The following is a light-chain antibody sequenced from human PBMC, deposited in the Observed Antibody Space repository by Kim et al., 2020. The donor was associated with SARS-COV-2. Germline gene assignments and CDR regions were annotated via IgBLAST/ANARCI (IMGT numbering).Light chain of an antibody. J-gene: IGLJ3*02. CDR2: EDN. V-gene: IGLV6-57*03. CDR3: QSYDSSNHWV. Sequence: KTVHISGARSSGSIASNYVQWYQQRPRRAPTTVIYEDNQRPSGVPDRFSGSIDSSSNSASLTISGLKTEDEADYYCQSYDSSNHWVFGGGTQLTVL. CDR1: SGSIASNY.